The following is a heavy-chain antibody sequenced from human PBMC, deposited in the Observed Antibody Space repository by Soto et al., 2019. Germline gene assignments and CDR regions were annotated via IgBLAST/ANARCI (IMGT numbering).Heavy chain of an antibody. D-gene: IGHD4-17*01. CDR2: IRQDGGEK. Sequence: GGSLRLSCRASGYTFSNYYIIWVRQAPGKGLEWVANIRQDGGEKYYVDSVKGRFTISRDNTQNSMYLQMNSLRAEDTAVYYSGRGPDYCPNLGYWGQGILVTVPP. CDR3: GRGPDYCPNLGY. J-gene: IGHJ4*02. V-gene: IGHV3-7*03. CDR1: GYTFSNYY.